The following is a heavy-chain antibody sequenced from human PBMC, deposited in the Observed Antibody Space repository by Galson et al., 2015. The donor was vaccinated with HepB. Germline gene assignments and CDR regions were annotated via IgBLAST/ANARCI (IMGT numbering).Heavy chain of an antibody. CDR3: TRAFSSASG. J-gene: IGHJ4*02. CDR2: IDNDGSST. V-gene: IGHV3-74*01. D-gene: IGHD3-3*02. CDR1: GFTFNNYW. Sequence: SLRLSCAASGFTFNNYWTHWVRQAPGKGLVWVSRIDNDGSSTDYADSVKGRFTISRDNAKNTLYLQMNSLRAEDTAVYYCTRAFSSASGWGQGTLVTVSS.